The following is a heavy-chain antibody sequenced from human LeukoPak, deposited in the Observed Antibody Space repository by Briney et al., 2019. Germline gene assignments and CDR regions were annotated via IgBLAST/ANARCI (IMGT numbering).Heavy chain of an antibody. CDR2: IYSSEST. CDR3: ARQIASAGTAGFDF. V-gene: IGHV4-4*07. CDR1: GGSISSSY. Sequence: SETLSLTCTVSGGSISSSYWSWIRQPAGKGLEWIGRIYSSESTNYNPSLKSRVTMSLDTSKNQFSLRLRSVTAADTAVYYCARQIASAGTAGFDFWGQGAPVTVSS. J-gene: IGHJ4*02. D-gene: IGHD6-13*01.